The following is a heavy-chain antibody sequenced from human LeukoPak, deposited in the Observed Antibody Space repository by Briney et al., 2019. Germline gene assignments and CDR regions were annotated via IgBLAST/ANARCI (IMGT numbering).Heavy chain of an antibody. J-gene: IGHJ2*01. Sequence: PGGSLRLSCAASGFTFSSYAMSWVRQAPGKGLEWVSAISGSGGSTYYADSVKGRFTISRDNSKNTLYLQMNSLRAEDTAVYYCAKESNVLLWFGEPHTDWYFDLWGRGTLVTVSS. CDR2: ISGSGGST. CDR3: AKESNVLLWFGEPHTDWYFDL. CDR1: GFTFSSYA. D-gene: IGHD3-10*01. V-gene: IGHV3-23*01.